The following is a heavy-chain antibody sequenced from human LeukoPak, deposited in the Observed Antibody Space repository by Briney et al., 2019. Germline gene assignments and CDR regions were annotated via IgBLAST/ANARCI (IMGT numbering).Heavy chain of an antibody. V-gene: IGHV3-21*04. CDR3: AKTPAAHTPYYFDY. J-gene: IGHJ4*02. CDR1: GFTFSSYS. D-gene: IGHD6-13*01. CDR2: ISSSSSYI. Sequence: GGSLRLSCAASGFTFSSYSMNWVRQAPGKGLEWVSSISSSSSYIYYADSVKGRFTISRDNAKNTLYLQMNSLRAEDTAVYYCAKTPAAHTPYYFDYWGQGTLVTVSS.